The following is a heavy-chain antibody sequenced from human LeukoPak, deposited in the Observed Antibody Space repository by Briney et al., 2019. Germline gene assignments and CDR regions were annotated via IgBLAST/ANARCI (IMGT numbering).Heavy chain of an antibody. CDR1: GFTFDDYA. D-gene: IGHD1-26*01. CDR3: ATESGTYSGTCFDY. J-gene: IGHJ4*02. V-gene: IGHV3-9*01. Sequence: PGGSLRLSCAASGFTFDDYAMHWVRQAPGKGLEWVSGISWESGSIGYADSVKGRFTISRDNAKNSLYLQMNSLRAEDTAVYYCATESGTYSGTCFDYWGQGTLVTVSS. CDR2: ISWESGSI.